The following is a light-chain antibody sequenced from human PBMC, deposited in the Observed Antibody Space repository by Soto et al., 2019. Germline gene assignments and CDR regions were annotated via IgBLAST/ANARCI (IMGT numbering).Light chain of an antibody. CDR2: WTS. CDR3: TQIGRSPSS. V-gene: IGKV4-1*01. Sequence: DIVMTQSPDSLAVSLGERATINCKSSQRVLYSSDNKNYLASYKQKPGLPPKLLIYWTSTRESAVPDRFTGVRSVTDLTLTISSLPAEDVTVNFCTQIGRSPSSFGGGTK. J-gene: IGKJ4*02. CDR1: QRVLYSSDNKNY.